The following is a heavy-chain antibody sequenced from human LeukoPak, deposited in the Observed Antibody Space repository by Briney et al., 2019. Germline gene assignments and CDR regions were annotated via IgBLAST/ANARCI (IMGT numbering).Heavy chain of an antibody. V-gene: IGHV1-46*03. CDR1: GYTFTSYY. CDR2: INLSGGST. D-gene: IGHD3-9*01. J-gene: IGHJ5*02. CDR3: ARDILTGYYPETGWFDP. Sequence: ASVKVSCKASGYTFTSYYMHWVRQAPGQGLEWMGIINLSGGSTSYAQKFQGRVTMTRDTSTSTVYMELSSLRSEDTAVYYCARDILTGYYPETGWFDPWGQGTLVTVSS.